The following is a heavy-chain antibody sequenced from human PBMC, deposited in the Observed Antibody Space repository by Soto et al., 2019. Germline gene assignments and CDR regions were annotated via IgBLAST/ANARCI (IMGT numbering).Heavy chain of an antibody. V-gene: IGHV3-23*01. J-gene: IGHJ4*02. CDR2: ISGSGGAT. Sequence: WVRQAPGKGLEWVSGISGSGGATYYADSVKGRFSISRDNSKDTLYLQMNSLRAEDTALYYCAKYVDIVATIYYFDYWGQGTLVTVSS. D-gene: IGHD5-12*01. CDR3: AKYVDIVATIYYFDY.